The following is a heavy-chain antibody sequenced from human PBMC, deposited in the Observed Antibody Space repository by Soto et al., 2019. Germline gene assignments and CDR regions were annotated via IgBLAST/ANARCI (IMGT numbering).Heavy chain of an antibody. D-gene: IGHD6-6*01. CDR2: INPNSGGT. J-gene: IGHJ3*02. V-gene: IGHV1-2*04. CDR3: ARPSKTDAFDI. Sequence: ASVTVSCQASGYTFTCYYMHWVRQAPGQGLEWMGWINPNSGGTNYAQKFQGWVTMTRDTSISTAYMELSRLRSDDTAVYYCARPSKTDAFDIWGQGTMVTVSS. CDR1: GYTFTCYY.